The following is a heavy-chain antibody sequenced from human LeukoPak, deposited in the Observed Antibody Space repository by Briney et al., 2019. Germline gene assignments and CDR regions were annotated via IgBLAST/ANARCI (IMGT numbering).Heavy chain of an antibody. CDR3: AIMGSAYGNAFDV. Sequence: SETLSPTCAVSGGSVNSHFCSWVRHSPGKELEWIGYYYYGGSTLYNPSLSSRVTISVDASKNHFSLRLNSVTGADTGVYYCAIMGSAYGNAFDVWGQGTMVTVSP. D-gene: IGHD3-3*01. CDR1: GGSVNSHF. V-gene: IGHV4-59*02. J-gene: IGHJ3*01. CDR2: YYYGGST.